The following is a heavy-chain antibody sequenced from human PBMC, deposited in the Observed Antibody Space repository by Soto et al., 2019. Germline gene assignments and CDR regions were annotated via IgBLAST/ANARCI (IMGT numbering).Heavy chain of an antibody. CDR2: IYYTGST. CDR1: GDSIITGNYY. Sequence: QVQLQESGPGLVKPSQTLSLTCAVSGDSIITGNYYWSWVRQLPGKGLEWIGYIYYTGSTYSNPSLKGRRTIPRDTPQNRCARQGSSVTVADTAVYVCSRGRDEAGGPLDYWGRGTRVTVSS. V-gene: IGHV4-31*11. CDR3: SRGRDEAGGPLDY. J-gene: IGHJ4*02. D-gene: IGHD3-10*01.